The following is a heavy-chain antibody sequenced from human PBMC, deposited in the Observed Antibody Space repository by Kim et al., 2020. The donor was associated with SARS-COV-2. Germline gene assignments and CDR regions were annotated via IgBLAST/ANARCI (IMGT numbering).Heavy chain of an antibody. CDR3: ARSYYYGSGSYYNVISYYYGMDV. J-gene: IGHJ6*02. Sequence: ASVKVSCKASGYTFTSYYMHWVRQAPGQGLEWMGIINPSGGCTSYAQKFQGRVTMTRDTSTSTVYMELSSLRSEDTAVYYCARSYYYGSGSYYNVISYYYGMDVWGQGTTVTVSS. CDR2: INPSGGCT. V-gene: IGHV1-46*01. CDR1: GYTFTSYY. D-gene: IGHD3-10*01.